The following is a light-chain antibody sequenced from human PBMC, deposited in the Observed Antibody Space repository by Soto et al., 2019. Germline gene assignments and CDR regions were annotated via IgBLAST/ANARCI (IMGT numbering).Light chain of an antibody. CDR3: QQYGSSPWT. V-gene: IGKV3-20*01. Sequence: EIVLTQSPGTLSLSPGERATLSCRASQSVRSSYLAWYQQKPGQAPRLLIYGASSRATGLPDKFSGSGSGTDFTHTISRLEPEDFAVYYCQQYGSSPWTFGQGTKVEIK. J-gene: IGKJ1*01. CDR2: GAS. CDR1: QSVRSSY.